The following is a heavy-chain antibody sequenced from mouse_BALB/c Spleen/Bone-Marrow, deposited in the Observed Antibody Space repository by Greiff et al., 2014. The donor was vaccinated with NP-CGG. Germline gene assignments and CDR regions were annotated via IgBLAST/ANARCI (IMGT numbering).Heavy chain of an antibody. D-gene: IGHD2-2*01. J-gene: IGHJ4*01. Sequence: SGPELVKPGASVKISRKASGYTFTDYNMHWVKQSHGKSLEWIGYIYPYNGGTGYNQKFKSKATLTVDTSSSTAYMELRSLTSEDSAVYYCAREGGYYDALDFWGQGTSVTVSS. CDR3: AREGGYYDALDF. CDR1: GYTFTDYN. CDR2: IYPYNGGT. V-gene: IGHV1S29*02.